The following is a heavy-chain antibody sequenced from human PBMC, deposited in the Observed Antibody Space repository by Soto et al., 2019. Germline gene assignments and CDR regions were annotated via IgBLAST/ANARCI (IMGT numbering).Heavy chain of an antibody. CDR3: ARPYSGSGGLDFDY. D-gene: IGHD6-6*01. CDR2: INHSGST. CDR1: GGSFSGYY. J-gene: IGHJ4*02. V-gene: IGHV4-34*01. Sequence: QVQLQQWGAGLLKPSETLSHTCAVYGGSFSGYYWSWIRQPPGKGLEWIGEINHSGSTNYNPSLKSRVTISVDTSKNQFSLKLSSVTAADTAVYYCARPYSGSGGLDFDYWGQGTLVTVSS.